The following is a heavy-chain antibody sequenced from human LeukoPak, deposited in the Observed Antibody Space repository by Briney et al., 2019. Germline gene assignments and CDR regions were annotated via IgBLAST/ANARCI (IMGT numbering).Heavy chain of an antibody. D-gene: IGHD4-11*01. CDR3: ARGLQYFEH. V-gene: IGHV3-20*04. CDR2: IYWKGDIA. J-gene: IGHJ4*02. Sequence: GGSLRLSCAASGFTFDDFGMSWVRQAPGQGLEWVSHIYWKGDIARYADSVKGRFTSSRDNAKNSLHLQMNSLRVDDTAIYYCARGLQYFEHWGQGALVTVSS. CDR1: GFTFDDFG.